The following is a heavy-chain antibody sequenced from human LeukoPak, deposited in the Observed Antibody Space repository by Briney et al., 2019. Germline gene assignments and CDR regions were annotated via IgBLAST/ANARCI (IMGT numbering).Heavy chain of an antibody. CDR1: GFTVSSNY. V-gene: IGHV3-53*01. CDR3: ARDPVGAGWFDP. J-gene: IGHJ5*02. CDR2: IYSGGST. D-gene: IGHD1-26*01. Sequence: GGSLRLSRAASGFTVSSNYMSWVRQAPGKGLEWVSVIYSGGSTYYADSVKGRFTISRDNSKNTLYLQMNSLRAEDTAMYYCARDPVGAGWFDPWGQGTLVTVSS.